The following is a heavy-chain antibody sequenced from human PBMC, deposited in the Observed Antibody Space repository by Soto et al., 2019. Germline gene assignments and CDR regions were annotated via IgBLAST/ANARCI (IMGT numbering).Heavy chain of an antibody. CDR2: ISSSSSTI. CDR3: ARVFPTSNWFDP. Sequence: GGSLRLSCAASGVTFISYSMNWVRQAPGKGLEWVSYISSSSSTIYYADSVKGRFTISRDNAKNSLYLQMNSLRAEDTAVYYCARVFPTSNWFDPWGQGTLVTVSS. J-gene: IGHJ5*02. D-gene: IGHD4-4*01. V-gene: IGHV3-48*01. CDR1: GVTFISYS.